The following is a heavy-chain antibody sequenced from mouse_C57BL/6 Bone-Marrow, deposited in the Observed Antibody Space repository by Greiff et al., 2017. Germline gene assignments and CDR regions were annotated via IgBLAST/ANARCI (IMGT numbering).Heavy chain of an antibody. CDR3: AHGNYVYWYFAV. CDR1: GYTFTSYW. D-gene: IGHD2-1*01. J-gene: IGHJ1*03. CDR2: IDPNSGGT. Sequence: QVQLQQPGAELVKPGASVKLSCKASGYTFTSYWMHWVKQRPGRGLEWIGRIDPNSGGTKYNEKFKSKATLTVDKPSSTAYMQLSSLPSEDSAVYYCAHGNYVYWYFAVWGTGTTVTVSS. V-gene: IGHV1-72*01.